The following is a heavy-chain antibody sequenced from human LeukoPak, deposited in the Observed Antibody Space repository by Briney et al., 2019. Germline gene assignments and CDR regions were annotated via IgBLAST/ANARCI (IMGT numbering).Heavy chain of an antibody. J-gene: IGHJ4*02. CDR1: GFSFSRYG. CDR3: ARDLWLGERGLFFFEY. Sequence: SGESLRLSCAASGFSFSRYGMNWVRQAPGKGLEWVSSIDVGSYAYYADSVKGRFTISRDNAKNSLYLQMNSLRVEDTAVYYCARDLWLGERGLFFFEYWGQGALVTVAS. V-gene: IGHV3-21*06. D-gene: IGHD3-22*01. CDR2: IDVGSYA.